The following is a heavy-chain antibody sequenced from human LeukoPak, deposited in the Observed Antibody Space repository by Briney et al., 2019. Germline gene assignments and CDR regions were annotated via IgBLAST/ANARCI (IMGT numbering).Heavy chain of an antibody. CDR3: AKEGYPAGGWYPEYYFDY. V-gene: IGHV3-30-3*01. CDR2: TSFDESNK. D-gene: IGHD6-19*01. Sequence: GESLRLSCAASGFTFSTYAMHWVRQAPGKGLEWVAFTSFDESNKLYADSVQGRFTISRDNSKNTLYLQMNSLRAEDTAVYYCAKEGYPAGGWYPEYYFDYWGQGTLVTVSS. CDR1: GFTFSTYA. J-gene: IGHJ4*02.